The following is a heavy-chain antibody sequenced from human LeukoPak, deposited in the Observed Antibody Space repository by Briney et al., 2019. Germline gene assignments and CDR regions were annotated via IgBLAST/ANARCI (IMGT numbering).Heavy chain of an antibody. CDR3: ARGITMVRGVIIIRRSATYYFDY. CDR1: GGSFSGYY. D-gene: IGHD3-10*01. J-gene: IGHJ4*02. Sequence: SETLSLTCAVYGGSFSGYYWSWIRQPPGKGLEWIGEINHSGSTNYNPSLKSRVTISVDTSKNQFSLKLSSVTAADTAVYYCARGITMVRGVIIIRRSATYYFDYWGQGTLVTVSS. CDR2: INHSGST. V-gene: IGHV4-34*01.